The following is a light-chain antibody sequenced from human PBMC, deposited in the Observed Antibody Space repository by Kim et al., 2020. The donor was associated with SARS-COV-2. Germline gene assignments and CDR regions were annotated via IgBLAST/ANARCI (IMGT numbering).Light chain of an antibody. V-gene: IGLV6-57*03. J-gene: IGLJ1*01. CDR1: RGSMASNY. CDR2: EDN. Sequence: GKTVTIPCTRSRGSMASNYVQWYQQRPGSAPTTVIYEDNQRPSGVPDRFSGSIDSSSNSASLTISGLKTEDEADYYCQSYDSSNYVFGTGTKVTVL. CDR3: QSYDSSNYV.